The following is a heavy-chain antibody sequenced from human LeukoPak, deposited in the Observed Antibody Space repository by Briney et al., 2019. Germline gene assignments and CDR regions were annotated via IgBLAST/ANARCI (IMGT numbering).Heavy chain of an antibody. J-gene: IGHJ4*02. CDR2: IYYSGST. CDR3: ARGAITIFGVVIPVDY. D-gene: IGHD3-3*01. V-gene: IGHV4-59*12. Sequence: SETLSLTCTVSGGSISSYYWSWIRQPPGKGLEWIGYIYYSGSTNYNPSLKSRVTISVDTSKNQFSLKLSSVTAADTAVYYCARGAITIFGVVIPVDYWGQGTLVTVSS. CDR1: GGSISSYY.